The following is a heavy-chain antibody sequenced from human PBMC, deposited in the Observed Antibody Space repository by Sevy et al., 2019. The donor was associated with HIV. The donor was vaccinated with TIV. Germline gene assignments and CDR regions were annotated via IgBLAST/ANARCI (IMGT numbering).Heavy chain of an antibody. J-gene: IGHJ4*02. CDR1: GFTFSDYY. V-gene: IGHV3-11*01. CDR3: ARNRRYCSGGSCSSHKLDY. CDR2: ISSSGSTI. D-gene: IGHD2-15*01. Sequence: GGSLKLSCAASGFTFSDYYMSWIRQAPGKGLEWVSYISSSGSTIYYADSVKGRFTISRDNAKNSLYLQMNSLRAEDTAVYYCARNRRYCSGGSCSSHKLDYWGQGTLVTVSS.